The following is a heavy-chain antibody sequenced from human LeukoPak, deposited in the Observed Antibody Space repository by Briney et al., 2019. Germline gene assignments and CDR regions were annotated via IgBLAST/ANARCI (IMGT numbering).Heavy chain of an antibody. Sequence: GGSLRLSCAASAFTFADYAMHWVRQAPGKGLEWVSGISWNSGSIGYADSVKGRFTISRDNAKNSLYLQMNSLRAEDTALYYCAKDQGTMVRGAYNWFDPWGQGTLVTVSS. CDR1: AFTFADYA. CDR3: AKDQGTMVRGAYNWFDP. J-gene: IGHJ5*02. CDR2: ISWNSGSI. D-gene: IGHD3-10*01. V-gene: IGHV3-9*01.